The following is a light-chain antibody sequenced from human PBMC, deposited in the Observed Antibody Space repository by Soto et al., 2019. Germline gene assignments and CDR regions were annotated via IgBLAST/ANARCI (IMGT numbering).Light chain of an antibody. CDR3: QQYGSSPPT. CDR1: RSSISSY. CDR2: GAS. Sequence: RSSISSYLAWYQQKPGQGPRLLIYGASSRATGTPDRFSGSGSGTDFTLTTNRLEPEDFALYYCQQYGSSPPTFGQGTKVDIK. J-gene: IGKJ1*01. V-gene: IGKV3-20*01.